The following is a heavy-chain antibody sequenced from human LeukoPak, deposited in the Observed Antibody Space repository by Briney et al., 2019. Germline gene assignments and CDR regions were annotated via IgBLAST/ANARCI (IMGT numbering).Heavy chain of an antibody. V-gene: IGHV4-59*01. CDR3: ARRNKGPADV. CDR1: GGSISSYY. D-gene: IGHD1-14*01. Sequence: SETLSLTCTVSGGSISSYYWSWIRQPPGKGLEWIGYICYTGTTNCNPSLKSRVTISVDTSKNQFSLKLGSVTAAGTGVYYCARRNKGPADVWCQGTTATVSS. CDR2: ICYTGTT. J-gene: IGHJ6*02.